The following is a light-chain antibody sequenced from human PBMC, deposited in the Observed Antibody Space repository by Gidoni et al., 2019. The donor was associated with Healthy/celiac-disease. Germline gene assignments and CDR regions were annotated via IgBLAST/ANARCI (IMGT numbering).Light chain of an antibody. Sequence: QSVVTQPPSVTGTPGQRATTSCSGSSSNIGDNTVNWYQHLPGMAPTLLIYADNQRPSGVPDRFSGSKAGTSASLVISGLQSEDEADYYCSAWDDSLNGFGVFGGGTKLTVL. CDR1: SSNIGDNT. CDR2: ADN. CDR3: SAWDDSLNGFGV. J-gene: IGLJ3*02. V-gene: IGLV1-44*01.